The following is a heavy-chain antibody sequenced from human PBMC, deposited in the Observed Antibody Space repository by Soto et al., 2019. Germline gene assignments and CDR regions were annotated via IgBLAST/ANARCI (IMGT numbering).Heavy chain of an antibody. CDR1: GFTFSSYG. Sequence: QVQLVESGGGVVQPGRSLRLSCAASGFTFSSYGMHWVRQAPGKGLEWVAVISYDGSNKYYADSVKGRFTISRDNSKNTLYLQMNSLRAEDTAVYYCAKNDIIAVAGLKPYYYYYSMDVWGQGTTVTVSS. V-gene: IGHV3-30*18. J-gene: IGHJ6*02. CDR3: AKNDIIAVAGLKPYYYYYSMDV. D-gene: IGHD6-19*01. CDR2: ISYDGSNK.